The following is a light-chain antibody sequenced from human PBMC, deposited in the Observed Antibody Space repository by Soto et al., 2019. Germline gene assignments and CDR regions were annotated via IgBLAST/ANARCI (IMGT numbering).Light chain of an antibody. Sequence: EIVLTQSPGTLSLSPGERATLCCRASQSVSSSYLAWYQQKPGQAPMLLIYGASSKATGIPDRFSGSGSGTDFTLTISRLEPEDFAVYYCQQYRSSPYTFGQGTKLEIK. CDR1: QSVSSSY. V-gene: IGKV3-20*01. CDR3: QQYRSSPYT. J-gene: IGKJ2*01. CDR2: GAS.